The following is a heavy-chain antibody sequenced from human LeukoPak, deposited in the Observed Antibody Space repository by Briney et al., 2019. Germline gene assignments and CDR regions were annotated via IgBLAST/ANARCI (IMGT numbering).Heavy chain of an antibody. J-gene: IGHJ4*02. D-gene: IGHD3-22*01. CDR3: ARFKRPVVRAFDY. Sequence: PSETLSLTCTVSGGSISSSSYYWGWIRQPPGKGLEWTGSIYYSGSTYYNPSLKSRVAISVDTSKNQFSLKLSSVTAADTAVYYCARFKRPVVRAFDYWGQGTLVTVSS. CDR2: IYYSGST. CDR1: GGSISSSSYY. V-gene: IGHV4-39*01.